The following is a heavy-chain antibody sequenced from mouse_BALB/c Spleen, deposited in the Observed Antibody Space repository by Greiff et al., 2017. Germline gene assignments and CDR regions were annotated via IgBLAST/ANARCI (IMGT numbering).Heavy chain of an antibody. CDR2: ISSGGST. CDR3: ARGRDSSPYYAMDY. V-gene: IGHV5-6-5*01. Sequence: EVQVVESGGGLVKPGGSLKLSCAASGFTFSSYAMSWVRQTPEKRLEWVASISSGGSTYYPDSVKGRFTISRDNARNILYLQMSSLRSDYTAMYYCARGRDSSPYYAMDYWGQGTSVTVSS. J-gene: IGHJ4*01. D-gene: IGHD1-1*01. CDR1: GFTFSSYA.